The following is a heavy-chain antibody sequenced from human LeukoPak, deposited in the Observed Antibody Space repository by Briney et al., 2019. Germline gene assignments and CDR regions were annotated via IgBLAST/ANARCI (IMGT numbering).Heavy chain of an antibody. CDR2: IRYDGSNK. D-gene: IGHD3-10*01. J-gene: IGHJ4*02. V-gene: IGHV3-30*02. CDR1: GFTFSSYG. CDR3: ARDLLYNNSPGLEY. Sequence: SGGSLRLSCAASGFTFSSYGIHWVRQAPGKGLEWVAFIRYDGSNKYYADSVKGRFTISRDNSKNTLYLQMNSLRAEDTAVYYCARDLLYNNSPGLEYWGQGTLVTVSS.